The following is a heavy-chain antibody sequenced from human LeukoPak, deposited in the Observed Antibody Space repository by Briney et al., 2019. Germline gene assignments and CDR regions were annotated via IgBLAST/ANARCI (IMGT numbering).Heavy chain of an antibody. CDR3: ARLTSGTFDY. CDR2: IDPSDSYI. D-gene: IGHD1-1*01. V-gene: IGHV5-10-1*01. Sequence: GESLRTSCKGSGYSFTSYWISWVRQMPGKGLEWMGRIDPSDSYINYSPSFQGRVTISSDKSITTAYLQWSSLKASDTAMYYCARLTSGTFDYWGQGTMVTVSS. CDR1: GYSFTSYW. J-gene: IGHJ4*02.